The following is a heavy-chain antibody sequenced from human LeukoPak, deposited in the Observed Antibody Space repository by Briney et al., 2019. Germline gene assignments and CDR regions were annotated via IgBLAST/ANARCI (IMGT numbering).Heavy chain of an antibody. J-gene: IGHJ4*02. Sequence: PGGSLRLSCAASGFTFSSYGMHWVRQAPGKGLEWVAVISYDGSNKYYADSVKGRFTISRDNSKNTLYLQMNSPRAEDTAVYYCAKGDDYGDYWGQGTLVTVSS. V-gene: IGHV3-30*18. CDR3: AKGDDYGDY. CDR2: ISYDGSNK. CDR1: GFTFSSYG.